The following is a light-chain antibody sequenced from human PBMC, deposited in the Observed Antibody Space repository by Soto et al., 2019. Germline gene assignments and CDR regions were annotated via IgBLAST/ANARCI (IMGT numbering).Light chain of an antibody. J-gene: IGKJ1*01. Sequence: DIQMTQSPSTLSASVGDRVTITCRASQSICSWLAWYQQKPGKAPKLLIYDASSLESGVPSRFSGSGSGTEFTLTISSLQPDDFATYFCQQYSTYSWTFGQGTKVDI. V-gene: IGKV1-5*01. CDR1: QSICSW. CDR3: QQYSTYSWT. CDR2: DAS.